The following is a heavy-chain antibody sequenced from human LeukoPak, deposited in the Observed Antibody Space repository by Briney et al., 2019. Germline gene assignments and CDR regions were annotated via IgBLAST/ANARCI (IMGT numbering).Heavy chain of an antibody. CDR3: GKERYGSSSVVDY. D-gene: IGHD6-6*01. CDR1: GFTFSSYA. J-gene: IGHJ4*01. Sequence: GGSLRLSCAASGFTFSSYAMSWVRQAPGKGLEWVSAISGSGDSTYYGDSVKGRFTISRDNSKNTVYLQMNSLRVEDTAVYHCGKERYGSSSVVDYWGHGTLVTVSS. CDR2: ISGSGDST. V-gene: IGHV3-23*01.